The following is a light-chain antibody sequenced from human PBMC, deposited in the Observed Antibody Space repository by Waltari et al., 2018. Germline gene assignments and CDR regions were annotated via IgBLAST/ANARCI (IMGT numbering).Light chain of an antibody. Sequence: DIVMTQSPDSLAVSLGDRATINCKCSQSLLYSSSNENYLAWYQHKPGQPPKLLIYWASTRKTGVPDRFSGSGSGTDFILTISSLQAEDLAVYYCQQYYTTPLTFGGGTKVVI. J-gene: IGKJ4*01. CDR2: WAS. CDR1: QSLLYSSSNENY. CDR3: QQYYTTPLT. V-gene: IGKV4-1*01.